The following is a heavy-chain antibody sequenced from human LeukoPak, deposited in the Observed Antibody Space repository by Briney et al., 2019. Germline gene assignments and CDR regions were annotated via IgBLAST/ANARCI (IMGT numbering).Heavy chain of an antibody. Sequence: PGGSLRLSCAVSGCSFSSNSITWVCHTQGQGLEWVSGISGCGNSTFYYDSVKGRFTSSRYNSRNTLYLQMSSLRPEDAAVYYCTKWSGFGDDWGQGTLGTVCS. CDR3: TKWSGFGDD. V-gene: IGHV3-23*01. CDR1: GCSFSSNS. CDR2: ISGCGNST. J-gene: IGHJ4*02. D-gene: IGHD3-10*01.